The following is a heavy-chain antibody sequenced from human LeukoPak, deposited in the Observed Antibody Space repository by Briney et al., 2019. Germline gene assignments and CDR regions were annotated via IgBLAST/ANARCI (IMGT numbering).Heavy chain of an antibody. CDR2: INHSGST. CDR1: GGSFSGYY. Sequence: PSGTLSLTCAVYGGSFSGYYWSWIRQPPGKGLEWIGEINHSGSTNYNPSLKSRVTISVDTSKNQFSLKLSSVTAADTAVYYCANGRDGYSTFDYWGQGTLVTVSS. J-gene: IGHJ4*02. V-gene: IGHV4-34*01. CDR3: ANGRDGYSTFDY. D-gene: IGHD5-24*01.